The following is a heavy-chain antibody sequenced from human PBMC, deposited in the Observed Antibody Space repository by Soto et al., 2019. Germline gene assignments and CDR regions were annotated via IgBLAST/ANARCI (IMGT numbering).Heavy chain of an antibody. CDR2: IHHSGSI. CDR1: GSSISSNYYH. V-gene: IGHV4-30-4*08. Sequence: QVQLQQSGPGLVKPSQTLSLTCSVSGSSISSNYYHWTWIRQSPGKGLEWIGYIHHSGSILYNPSLKSRVTISVDTSKNQFSLLLTSVTAADTAVYFCAREDDGGDSLDVWGQGNTGPVSS. D-gene: IGHD2-21*02. J-gene: IGHJ6*02. CDR3: AREDDGGDSLDV.